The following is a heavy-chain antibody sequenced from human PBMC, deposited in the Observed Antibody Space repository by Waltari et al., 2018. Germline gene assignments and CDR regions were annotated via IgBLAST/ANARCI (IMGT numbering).Heavy chain of an antibody. CDR2: ISSSSSYI. CDR3: ARRLAGDYVDYYYYGMDV. J-gene: IGHJ6*02. D-gene: IGHD4-17*01. V-gene: IGHV3-21*01. Sequence: EVQLVESGGGLVKPGGSLRLSCAASGFTFSSYSMNWVRQAPGKGLEWVSSISSSSSYIYYADSVKGRFTISRDNAKNSLYLQMNSLRAEDTAVYYCARRLAGDYVDYYYYGMDVWGQGTTVTVSS. CDR1: GFTFSSYS.